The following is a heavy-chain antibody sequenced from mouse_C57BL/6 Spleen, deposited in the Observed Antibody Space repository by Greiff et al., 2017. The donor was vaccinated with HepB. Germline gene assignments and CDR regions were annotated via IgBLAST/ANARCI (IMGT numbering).Heavy chain of an antibody. CDR1: GYTFTSYW. CDR3: ADYYGSSYGDY. Sequence: VQLQQPGAELVKPGASVKLSCKASGYTFTSYWMHWVKQRPGQGLEWIGMIHPNSGSTNYNEKFKSKATLTVDKSSSTAYMQLSSLTSEDSAVYYCADYYGSSYGDYWGQGTTLTVSS. D-gene: IGHD1-1*01. CDR2: IHPNSGST. V-gene: IGHV1-64*01. J-gene: IGHJ2*01.